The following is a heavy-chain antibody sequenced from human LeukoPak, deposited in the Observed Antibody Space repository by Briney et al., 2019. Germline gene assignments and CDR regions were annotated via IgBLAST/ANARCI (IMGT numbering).Heavy chain of an antibody. CDR1: GGTFSSYA. V-gene: IGHV1-69*01. J-gene: IGHJ5*02. CDR2: IIPIFGTA. Sequence: GASVKVSCKASGGTFSSYAISWVRQAPGQGLEWMGGIIPIFGTANYAQKFQGRVTITADESTSTAYMELSSLRSEDTAVYYCARVGGPIFGVVQPNWFDPWGQGTLVTVSS. CDR3: ARVGGPIFGVVQPNWFDP. D-gene: IGHD3-3*01.